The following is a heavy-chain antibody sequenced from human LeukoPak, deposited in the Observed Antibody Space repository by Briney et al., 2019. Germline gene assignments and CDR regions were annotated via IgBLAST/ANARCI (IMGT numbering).Heavy chain of an antibody. J-gene: IGHJ5*02. Sequence: PSETLSLTCTVSGGSISSNDYYWGWIRQPPGKGLEWIGSIHYSGSSYYNPSLKSRVTMSLDTSKSQFSLKLTSMTAADTALYYCVRLRSLILSWFDPWGQGTLVTVSS. CDR2: IHYSGSS. CDR1: GGSISSNDYY. CDR3: VRLRSLILSWFDP. V-gene: IGHV4-39*01. D-gene: IGHD2-15*01.